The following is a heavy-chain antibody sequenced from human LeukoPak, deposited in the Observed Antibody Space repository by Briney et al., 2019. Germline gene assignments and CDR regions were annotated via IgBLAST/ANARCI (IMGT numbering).Heavy chain of an antibody. Sequence: ASVTVSCKASDYSFTSYGISWVRQAPGQGLEWMGWISGYNGKTNYAQKLQDRVTMTTDTSTSTAYMELRSLRSDDTAVYYCARDRWLLSNPFDYWGQGTLVTVSS. CDR3: ARDRWLLSNPFDY. D-gene: IGHD3-3*01. CDR2: ISGYNGKT. J-gene: IGHJ4*02. CDR1: DYSFTSYG. V-gene: IGHV1-18*01.